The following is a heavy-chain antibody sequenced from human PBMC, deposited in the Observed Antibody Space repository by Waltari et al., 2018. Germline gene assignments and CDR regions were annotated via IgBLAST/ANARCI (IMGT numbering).Heavy chain of an antibody. CDR2: INPNSGGT. Sequence: QVQLVQSGAEVKKPGASVKVSCQASGYTFHGYYMPRVRQAPGQGLEWMGRINPNSGGTNYAQKFQGRVTMTRDTSISTAYMELSRLRSDDTAVYYCARESSVLRFLEWSAEYFQHWGQGTLVTVSS. CDR1: GYTFHGYY. V-gene: IGHV1-2*06. CDR3: ARESSVLRFLEWSAEYFQH. J-gene: IGHJ1*01. D-gene: IGHD3-3*01.